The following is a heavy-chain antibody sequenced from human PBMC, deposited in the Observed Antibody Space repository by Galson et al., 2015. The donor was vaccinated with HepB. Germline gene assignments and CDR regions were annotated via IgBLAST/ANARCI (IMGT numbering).Heavy chain of an antibody. J-gene: IGHJ3*02. Sequence: SLRLSCAASGFTVSSYSMNWVRQAPGKGLEYVSAISSNGGSTYYADSVKGRFTISRDNSKNTLYLQMSSLRAEDTAVYYCVKDQNLGKGAVDIWGQGTMVTVSS. CDR3: VKDQNLGKGAVDI. CDR1: GFTVSSYS. V-gene: IGHV3-64D*06. CDR2: ISSNGGST. D-gene: IGHD7-27*01.